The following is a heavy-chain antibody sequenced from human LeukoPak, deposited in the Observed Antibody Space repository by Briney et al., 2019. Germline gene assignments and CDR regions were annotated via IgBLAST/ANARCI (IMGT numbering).Heavy chain of an antibody. CDR3: ARGDSLLGFDP. CDR1: GGTFSSYA. D-gene: IGHD2-21*01. CDR2: IIPIFGTA. J-gene: IGHJ5*02. V-gene: IGHV1-69*13. Sequence: GASVKVSCKASGGTFSSYAISWVRQAPGQGLEWMGGIIPIFGTANYAQKFQGRVTITADESTSTAHMELSSLRSEDTAVYYCARGDSLLGFDPWGQGTLVTVSS.